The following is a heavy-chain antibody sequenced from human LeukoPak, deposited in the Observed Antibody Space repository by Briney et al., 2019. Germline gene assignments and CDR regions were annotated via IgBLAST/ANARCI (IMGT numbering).Heavy chain of an antibody. CDR3: AKGRIAAAGTWFDP. J-gene: IGHJ5*02. Sequence: GGSLRLSCAASGFTVSSNYMSWVRQAPGKGLEWVSAISGSGGSTYYADSVKGRFTISRDNSKNTLYLQMNSLRAEDTAVYYCAKGRIAAAGTWFDPWGQGTLVTVSS. V-gene: IGHV3-23*01. CDR2: ISGSGGST. D-gene: IGHD6-13*01. CDR1: GFTVSSNY.